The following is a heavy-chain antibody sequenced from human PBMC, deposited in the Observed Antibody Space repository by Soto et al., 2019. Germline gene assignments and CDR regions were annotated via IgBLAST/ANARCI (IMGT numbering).Heavy chain of an antibody. V-gene: IGHV3-23*01. CDR3: AKDRPDVGGGWLQGFDY. J-gene: IGHJ4*02. D-gene: IGHD5-12*01. CDR1: GFTFSSYA. CDR2: ISGSGGST. Sequence: LRLSCAASGFTFSSYAMSWVRQAPGKGLEWVSAISGSGGSTYYADSVKGRFTISRDNSKNTLYLQMNSLRAEDTAVYYCAKDRPDVGGGWLQGFDYWGQGTLVTVSS.